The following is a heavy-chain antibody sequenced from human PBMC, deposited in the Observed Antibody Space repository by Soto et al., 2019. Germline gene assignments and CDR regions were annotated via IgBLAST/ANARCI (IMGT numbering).Heavy chain of an antibody. CDR1: GFTFNSYG. D-gene: IGHD1-26*01. J-gene: IGHJ4*02. CDR2: ISHDGTNK. CDR3: AKTPWEKYYSSWFDC. V-gene: IGHV3-30*18. Sequence: QVQLVESGGGVVQPGRSLRLSCAASGFTFNSYGMHWVRQAPGKGLEWVASISHDGTNKYYVDSVKGRFTISRDNSKSTLYLRMNSLRAEDTAVYYCAKTPWEKYYSSWFDCWGQGTLVTVSS.